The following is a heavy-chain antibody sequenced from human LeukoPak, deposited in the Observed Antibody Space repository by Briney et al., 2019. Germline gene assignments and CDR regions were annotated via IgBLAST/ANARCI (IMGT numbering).Heavy chain of an antibody. J-gene: IGHJ6*02. CDR3: GRGTYYDILTGYYMDYYYGMDV. CDR2: INTNTGNP. D-gene: IGHD3-9*01. Sequence: ASVKVSCKASGYTFSSYAMNWVRQAPGQGLEWMGWINTNTGNPTYAQGFTGRFVFSLDTSVSTAYLQISSLKAEDTAVYFCGRGTYYDILTGYYMDYYYGMDVWGQGTTVTVSS. CDR1: GYTFSSYA. V-gene: IGHV7-4-1*02.